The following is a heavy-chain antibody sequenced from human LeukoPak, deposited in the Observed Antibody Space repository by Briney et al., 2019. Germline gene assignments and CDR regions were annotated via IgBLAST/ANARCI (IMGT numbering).Heavy chain of an antibody. CDR1: GYIFSNYG. D-gene: IGHD3-16*01. J-gene: IGHJ4*02. V-gene: IGHV1-18*01. CDR3: ARDRPKITFGGTTEF. Sequence: ASVKVSCKAAGYIFSNYGISWVRHAPGQGLEWMGWISAYNDKTNYAQKFRDRDTMTTDTSTSTAYMELRSLRSDDTAVYYCARDRPKITFGGTTEFWGQGTRVTVSS. CDR2: ISAYNDKT.